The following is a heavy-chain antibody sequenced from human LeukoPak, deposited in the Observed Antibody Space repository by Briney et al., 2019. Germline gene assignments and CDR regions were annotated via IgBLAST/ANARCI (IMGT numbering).Heavy chain of an antibody. J-gene: IGHJ6*02. CDR3: ARGMGSGSSRSYYYGMDV. V-gene: IGHV3-30*04. CDR1: GFTFSSYA. Sequence: GRSLRLSCAASGFTFSSYAMHWVRQAPGKGLEWVAVISYDGSNKYYADSVKGRFTISRDNSKNTLYLQMNSLRAEDTAVYYCARGMGSGSSRSYYYGMDVWGQGTTVTVSS. CDR2: ISYDGSNK. D-gene: IGHD6-6*01.